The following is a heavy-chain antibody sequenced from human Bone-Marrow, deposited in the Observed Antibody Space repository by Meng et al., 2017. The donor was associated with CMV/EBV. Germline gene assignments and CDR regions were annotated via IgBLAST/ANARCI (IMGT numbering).Heavy chain of an antibody. CDR3: AAVGSTVELLAAFDN. D-gene: IGHD4-23*01. J-gene: IGHJ3*02. CDR1: GFTFTSSA. V-gene: IGHV1-58*01. CDR2: IVVGSGNT. Sequence: SVKVSCKASGFTFTSSAVQWVRQARGQRLEWIGWIVVGSGNTNYAQKFQERVTITRDMSTSTAYMELSSLRSEDTAVYYCAAVGSTVELLAAFDNWGQGTMVTVSS.